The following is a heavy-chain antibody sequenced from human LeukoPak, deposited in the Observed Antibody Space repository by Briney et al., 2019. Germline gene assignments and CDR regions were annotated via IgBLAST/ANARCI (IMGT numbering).Heavy chain of an antibody. Sequence: GSLRLSCAVSGFTFSTYAMSWVRQAPGKGLEWVSGISSSGASTRYADSVKGRFTISRDNSKNTLYLQMNSLRAEDTAVYYCAKGIGMTTVTTNFDYWGQGTLVTVSS. J-gene: IGHJ4*02. V-gene: IGHV3-23*01. CDR1: GFTFSTYA. CDR2: ISSSGAST. CDR3: AKGIGMTTVTTNFDY. D-gene: IGHD4-11*01.